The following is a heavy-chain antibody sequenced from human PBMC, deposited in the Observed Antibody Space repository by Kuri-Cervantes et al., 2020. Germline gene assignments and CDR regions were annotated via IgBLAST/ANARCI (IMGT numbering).Heavy chain of an antibody. CDR1: GFTVSGHE. Sequence: GESLKISCAGSGFTVSGHEMSWVRQAPGKGLEWVSSIGGGSTNYADSVKGRFTISRDNSKNTLYLQMDSLGADDTAVYYCAKSLAGGWYDFWGQGTLVTVSS. J-gene: IGHJ4*02. CDR2: IGGGST. V-gene: IGHV3-38-3*01. D-gene: IGHD6-19*01. CDR3: AKSLAGGWYDF.